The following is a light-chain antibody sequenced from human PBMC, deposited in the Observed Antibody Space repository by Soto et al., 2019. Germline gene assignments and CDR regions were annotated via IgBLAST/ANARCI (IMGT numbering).Light chain of an antibody. V-gene: IGLV2-14*01. CDR3: SSYTSSSTPPYV. CDR1: SSDVGSYSY. J-gene: IGLJ1*01. CDR2: DVS. Sequence: QSVLTQPASVSGSPGQSITISCTGTSSDVGSYSYVSWYQQHPGKAPKLMIYDVSNWPSGVSNRFSGSKSGNTASLTISGLQAEDEADYYCSSYTSSSTPPYVFGTGTKVTVL.